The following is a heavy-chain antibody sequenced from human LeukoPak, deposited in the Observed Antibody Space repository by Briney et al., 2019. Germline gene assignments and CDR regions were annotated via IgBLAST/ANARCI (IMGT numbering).Heavy chain of an antibody. V-gene: IGHV5-51*01. CDR3: ARGINDEYFQS. Sequence: LGESLKISCKDSPYYFINFWIGWVRQMPGKGLEWMGIIYPADSDTRYNPSFQGYVTISADRSASTAYLQWHSLKASDTAIYYCARGINDEYFQSWGQGTLVTVSS. J-gene: IGHJ1*01. CDR1: PYYFINFW. D-gene: IGHD2/OR15-2a*01. CDR2: IYPADSDT.